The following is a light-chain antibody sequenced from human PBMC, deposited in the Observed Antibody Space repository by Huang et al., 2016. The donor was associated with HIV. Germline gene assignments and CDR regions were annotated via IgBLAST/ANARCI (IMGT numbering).Light chain of an antibody. CDR1: RSVSTN. CDR3: HQYNNWRLS. J-gene: IGKJ4*01. Sequence: EIVMTQSPATLSVSPGQRVTLACRANRSVSTNLAWYQQRHGQAPRLLIHGSSTRAPGIPARFSGSGSGTDFSLTISSLQSEDFALYYCHQYNNWRLSFGGGTRV. V-gene: IGKV3-15*01. CDR2: GSS.